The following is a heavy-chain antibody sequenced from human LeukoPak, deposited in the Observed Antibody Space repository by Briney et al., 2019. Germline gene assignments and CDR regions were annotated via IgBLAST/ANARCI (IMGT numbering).Heavy chain of an antibody. CDR1: GFTFSSYS. CDR2: ISSSSSTI. D-gene: IGHD6-19*01. J-gene: IGHJ6*03. Sequence: GGSLRLSCAASGFTFSSYSMNWVRQAPGKGVEWVSYISSSSSTIYYADSVKGRFTVSRDNAKNSLYLQMNSLRAEDTAVYYCARVEIAVAGPNYYYYMDVWGKGTTVTTSS. CDR3: ARVEIAVAGPNYYYYMDV. V-gene: IGHV3-48*01.